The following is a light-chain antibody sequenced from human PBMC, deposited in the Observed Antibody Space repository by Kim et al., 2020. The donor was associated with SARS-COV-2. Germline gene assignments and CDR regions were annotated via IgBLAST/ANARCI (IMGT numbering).Light chain of an antibody. CDR2: WAS. Sequence: DIVMTQSPDSLAVSLGERATINCKSSQSILYSANNKNYLAWYQQNPGQPPKLLIYWASIRQSGVPDRFSGSGSGTDFTLTINSLQAEDVAVYSCHQYYIVPSFTFGPGTKVDIK. CDR1: QSILYSANNKNY. V-gene: IGKV4-1*01. CDR3: HQYYIVPSFT. J-gene: IGKJ3*01.